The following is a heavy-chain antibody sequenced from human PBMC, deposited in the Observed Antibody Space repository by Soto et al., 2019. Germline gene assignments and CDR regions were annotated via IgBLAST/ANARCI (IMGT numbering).Heavy chain of an antibody. V-gene: IGHV3-30*03. CDR3: SRGIKGGLDA. CDR2: ISYDGRNK. CDR1: GFVSNDYD. J-gene: IGHJ5*02. Sequence: QVQLAESGGGLVQPGRSLRLSCATSGFVSNDYDIHWVRQAPGKGLAWLASISYDGRNKYYADSVKGRFTISRDNSKNTLSRQINSLGAEDTAVYYCSRGIKGGLDAWGPGTLVTVSS. D-gene: IGHD2-21*01.